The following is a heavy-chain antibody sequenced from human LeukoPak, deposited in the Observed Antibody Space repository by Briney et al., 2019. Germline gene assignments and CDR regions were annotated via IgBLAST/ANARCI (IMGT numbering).Heavy chain of an antibody. CDR3: ARVWGYCGNTNCYQSFDY. J-gene: IGHJ4*02. CDR1: GYTFTNYG. CDR2: ITPYNGHT. D-gene: IGHD2-2*01. V-gene: IGHV1-18*01. Sequence: ASVKVSCKASGYTFTNYGISWVRQAPGQGLEWMGGITPYNGHTNYAQKTQGRVTMTTDTSTNTAYMDLRSLRSDDTAVYYCARVWGYCGNTNCYQSFDYWGQGTLVTVTS.